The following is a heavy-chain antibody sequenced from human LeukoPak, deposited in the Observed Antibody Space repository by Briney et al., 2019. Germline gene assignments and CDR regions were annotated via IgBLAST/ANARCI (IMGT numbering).Heavy chain of an antibody. V-gene: IGHV1-2*02. Sequence: ASVKVSCKASGYIFTGYYMRWVRQATGQGLEWMGWINPNSGGTNYAQKFQGRVTMTRDTSISTAYMELSRLRSDDTAVYYCARDLKWNYFDYWGQGTLVTVSS. CDR2: INPNSGGT. D-gene: IGHD1-26*01. CDR3: ARDLKWNYFDY. CDR1: GYIFTGYY. J-gene: IGHJ4*02.